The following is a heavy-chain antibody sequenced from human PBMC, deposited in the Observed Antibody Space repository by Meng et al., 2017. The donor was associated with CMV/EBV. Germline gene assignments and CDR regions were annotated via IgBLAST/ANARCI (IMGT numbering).Heavy chain of an antibody. CDR1: GFTFSSYS. CDR2: ISSSSSTI. D-gene: IGHD2-2*01. J-gene: IGHJ6*02. Sequence: GESLKISCAASGFTFSSYSMNWVRQAPGKELKWVSYISSSSSTIYYADSVKGRFTISRDNAKNSLYLQMNSLRAEDTAVYYCARLDPGPLFCSSTSCYGGFGMDVWGQGTTVTVSS. CDR3: ARLDPGPLFCSSTSCYGGFGMDV. V-gene: IGHV3-48*04.